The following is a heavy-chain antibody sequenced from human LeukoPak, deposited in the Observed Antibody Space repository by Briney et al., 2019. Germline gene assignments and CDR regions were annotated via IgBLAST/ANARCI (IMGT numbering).Heavy chain of an antibody. CDR1: GFTFSTYW. V-gene: IGHV3-7*01. Sequence: PGGSLRLSCAASGFTFSTYWMTWVRQAPGKGLEWLANIKQDGSETLYVDSVKDRFTISRDNAKNSLYLQMNSLRVEDTAVYYCARDLPVVGAPGFDYWGQGTLVTVSS. D-gene: IGHD1-26*01. CDR2: IKQDGSET. CDR3: ARDLPVVGAPGFDY. J-gene: IGHJ4*02.